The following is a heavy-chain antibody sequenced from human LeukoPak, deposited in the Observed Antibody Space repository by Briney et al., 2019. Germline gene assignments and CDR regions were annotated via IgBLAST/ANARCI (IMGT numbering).Heavy chain of an antibody. Sequence: GGSLRLSCAASGFTFSSYAMHWVRQAPGKGLEWVAVISYDGSNKYYADSVKGRFTISRDNPKNTLYLQMNSLRAEDTAVYYCARDLFGYYYDSSGFYPEWGQGTLVTVSS. J-gene: IGHJ4*02. CDR1: GFTFSSYA. CDR3: ARDLFGYYYDSSGFYPE. D-gene: IGHD3-22*01. V-gene: IGHV3-30-3*01. CDR2: ISYDGSNK.